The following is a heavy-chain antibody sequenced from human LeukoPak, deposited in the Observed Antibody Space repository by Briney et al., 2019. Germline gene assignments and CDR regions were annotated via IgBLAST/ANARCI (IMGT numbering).Heavy chain of an antibody. CDR2: MSSRGYPI. J-gene: IGHJ4*02. Sequence: GGSPRLSCVASGFTFSDYYMGWISQAPGKGLEWISYMSSRGYPIYYADSVKGRFTISRDNAKNSLYLQLNSLRADDTAVYYCASAGITLAGPFDYWGQGTLVTVSS. CDR3: ASAGITLAGPFDY. CDR1: GFTFSDYY. D-gene: IGHD3-16*01. V-gene: IGHV3-11*01.